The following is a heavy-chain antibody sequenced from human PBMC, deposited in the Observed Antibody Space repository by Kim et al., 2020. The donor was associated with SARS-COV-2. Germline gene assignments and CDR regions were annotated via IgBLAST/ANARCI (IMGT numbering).Heavy chain of an antibody. CDR1: GFTFSSYG. V-gene: IGHV3-33*05. CDR3: ARGLRYFDWLLYTDYYYGMAV. Sequence: GGSLRLSCAASGFTFSSYGMHWVRQAPGKGLEWVAVISYDGSNKYYADSVKGRFTISRDNSKNTLYLQMNSLRAEDTAVYYCARGLRYFDWLLYTDYYYGMAVWGQGTTVTVSS. D-gene: IGHD3-9*01. J-gene: IGHJ6*02. CDR2: ISYDGSNK.